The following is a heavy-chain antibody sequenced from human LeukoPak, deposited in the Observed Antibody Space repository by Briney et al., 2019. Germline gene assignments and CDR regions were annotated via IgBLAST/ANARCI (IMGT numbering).Heavy chain of an antibody. D-gene: IGHD2-2*01. V-gene: IGHV1-69*01. CDR2: IIPIFGTA. J-gene: IGHJ5*02. CDR3: ARERGDIVVVPAAGLYNWFDP. CDR1: GGTFSSYA. Sequence: GASVKVSCKASGGTFSSYAIGWVRQAPGQGLEWMGGIIPIFGTANYAQKFQGRVTITADESTSTAYMELSSLRSEDTAVYYCARERGDIVVVPAAGLYNWFDPWGQGTLVTVSS.